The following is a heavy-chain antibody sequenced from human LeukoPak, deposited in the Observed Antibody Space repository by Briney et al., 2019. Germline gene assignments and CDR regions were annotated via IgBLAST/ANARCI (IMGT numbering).Heavy chain of an antibody. Sequence: SETLSLTCTVSGGSINSYYWSWIRQPAGKGLEWIGRIYSSGSTNYNPSLKSRVSMSVDPSKNQFSLKLTSVTAADTAVYYCARGGKATVVTMWGQGILVTDSS. V-gene: IGHV4-4*07. CDR2: IYSSGST. J-gene: IGHJ4*02. CDR1: GGSINSYY. CDR3: ARGGKATVVTM. D-gene: IGHD4-23*01.